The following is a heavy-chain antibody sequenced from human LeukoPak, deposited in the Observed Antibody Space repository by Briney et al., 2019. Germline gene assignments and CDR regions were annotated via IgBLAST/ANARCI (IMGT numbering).Heavy chain of an antibody. CDR1: GYTFTGYD. CDR2: INPNSGGT. Sequence: WASVKVSCKASGYTFTGYDMHWVRQAPGQGLEWMGWINPNSGGTNYAQKFQGRVTMTRDTSISTAYMELSRLRSDDTAVYYCATNRDRSGYLGYWGQGTLVTVSS. D-gene: IGHD3-22*01. CDR3: ATNRDRSGYLGY. J-gene: IGHJ4*02. V-gene: IGHV1-2*02.